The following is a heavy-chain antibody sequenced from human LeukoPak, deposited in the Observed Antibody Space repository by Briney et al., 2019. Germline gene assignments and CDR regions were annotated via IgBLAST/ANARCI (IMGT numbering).Heavy chain of an antibody. D-gene: IGHD3-9*01. CDR2: IYYSGST. V-gene: IGHV4-39*07. J-gene: IGHJ4*02. CDR1: GGSISSSSYY. Sequence: SETLSLTCTVSGGSISSSSYYWGWIRQPPGKGLEWIGSIYYSGSTYYNPSLKSRVTISVDTSKNQFSLKLSSVTAADTAVYYCARGSSPYDILTGYWGQGTLVTVSS. CDR3: ARGSSPYDILTGY.